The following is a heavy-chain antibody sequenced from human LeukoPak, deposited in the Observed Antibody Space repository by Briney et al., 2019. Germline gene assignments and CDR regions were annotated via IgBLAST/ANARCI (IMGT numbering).Heavy chain of an antibody. CDR1: GLTFSTYG. Sequence: GGSPRLSCAASGLTFSTYGMTWVRLVPGKGLEWVSGISGSGDTTYYADSVKGRFTISRDNSKSTLFLQMNSLRVEDTAVYYCAKDRGYWGQGTLVTVSS. CDR2: ISGSGDTT. J-gene: IGHJ4*02. V-gene: IGHV3-23*01. CDR3: AKDRGY.